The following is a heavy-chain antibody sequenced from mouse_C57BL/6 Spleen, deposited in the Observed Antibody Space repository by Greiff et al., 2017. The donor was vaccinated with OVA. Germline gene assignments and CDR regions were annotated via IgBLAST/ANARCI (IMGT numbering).Heavy chain of an antibody. Sequence: DVKLVESGGGLVKPGGSLKLSCAASGFTFSDYGMHWVRQAPEKGLEWVAYISSGSSTIYYADTVKGRFTISRDNAKNTLFLQMTSLRSEDTAMYYCARGGYGSIYYFDYWGQGTTLTVSS. J-gene: IGHJ2*01. D-gene: IGHD1-1*01. V-gene: IGHV5-17*01. CDR1: GFTFSDYG. CDR2: ISSGSSTI. CDR3: ARGGYGSIYYFDY.